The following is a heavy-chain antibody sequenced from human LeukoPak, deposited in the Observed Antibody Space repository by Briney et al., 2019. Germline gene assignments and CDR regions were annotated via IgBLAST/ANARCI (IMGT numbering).Heavy chain of an antibody. CDR1: GGTFSSYA. CDR2: IIPIFGTA. J-gene: IGHJ4*02. V-gene: IGHV1-69*05. D-gene: IGHD3-3*01. Sequence: SVKVSCKASGGTFSSYAISWVRQAPGQGLEWMGGIIPIFGTANYAQKFQGRVTISTDESTSTAYMELSSLRSEDTAVYYCASPGSDFWSGYYDYWGQGTLVTVSS. CDR3: ASPGSDFWSGYYDY.